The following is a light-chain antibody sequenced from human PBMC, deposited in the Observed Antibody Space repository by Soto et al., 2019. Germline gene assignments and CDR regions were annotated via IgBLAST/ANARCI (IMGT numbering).Light chain of an antibody. CDR2: LNSEGSH. CDR1: SGHSSYT. CDR3: QTWGTGIEV. V-gene: IGLV4-69*01. J-gene: IGLJ3*02. Sequence: QPVLTQSPSASASLGASVKLTCTLSSGHSSYTIAWHQQQPEKGPRYLMTLNSEGSHSKGDGIPDRFSGSSSGAERYLSIASLQSEDEADYYCQTWGTGIEVFGGGTKVTVL.